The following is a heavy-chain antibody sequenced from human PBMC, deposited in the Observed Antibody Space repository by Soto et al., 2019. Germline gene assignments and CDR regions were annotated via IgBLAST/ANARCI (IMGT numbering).Heavy chain of an antibody. V-gene: IGHV4-30-2*01. CDR3: ARTLDLGGSAGTNWFDP. CDR1: GGSISSGAYS. CDR2: IYHRGTS. D-gene: IGHD2-15*01. J-gene: IGHJ5*02. Sequence: SETLSLTCTVSGGSISSGAYSWSWIRLPPVKRLEWIGYIYHRGTSHYNPSLKSRVTMSVDRSRNQFSLNLRSVTAADTAVYYCARTLDLGGSAGTNWFDPWGQGTLVTVSS.